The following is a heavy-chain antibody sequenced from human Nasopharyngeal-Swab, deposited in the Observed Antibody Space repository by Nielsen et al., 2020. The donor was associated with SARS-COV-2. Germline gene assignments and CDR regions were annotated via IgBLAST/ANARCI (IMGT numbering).Heavy chain of an antibody. D-gene: IGHD6-6*01. J-gene: IGHJ6*02. CDR2: IRWNSGSI. Sequence: SLKISCAASGSTFDDYAMHWVRQAPGKGLEWVSGIRWNSGSIGYAESVTGRFTISRDNAKNSLYLQRNSLRAEDTALYYCATIFSSHLTGYYYSMDVWGHGTTVTVSS. CDR3: ATIFSSHLTGYYYSMDV. CDR1: GSTFDDYA. V-gene: IGHV3-9*01.